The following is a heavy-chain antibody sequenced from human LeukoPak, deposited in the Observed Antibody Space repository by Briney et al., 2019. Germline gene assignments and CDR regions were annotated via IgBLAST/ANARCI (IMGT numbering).Heavy chain of an antibody. D-gene: IGHD3-3*01. CDR1: GFTFSSYA. J-gene: IGHJ6*02. V-gene: IGHV3-30*03. CDR2: ISYDGSNK. Sequence: GGSLRLSCAASGFTFSSYAMSWVRQAPGKGLEWVAVISYDGSNKYYADSVKGRFTISRDNPKNRVDLQVNSLRAEDTAVYYCASSRIFGNAMDVWGQGTTVTVSS. CDR3: ASSRIFGNAMDV.